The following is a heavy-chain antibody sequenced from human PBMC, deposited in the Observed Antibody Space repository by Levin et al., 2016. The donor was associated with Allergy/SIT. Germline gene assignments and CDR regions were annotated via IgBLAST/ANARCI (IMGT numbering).Heavy chain of an antibody. V-gene: IGHV4-59*01. CDR2: IYYSGST. CDR3: AGGGSYSLRLTTTFDY. D-gene: IGHD1-26*01. Sequence: SETLSLTCTVSGGSISSYYWSWIRQPPGKGLEWIGYIYYSGSTNYNPSLKSRVTISVDTSKNQFSLKLSSVTAADTAVYYCAGGGSYSLRLTTTFDYWGQGTLVTVSS. CDR1: GGSISSYY. J-gene: IGHJ4*02.